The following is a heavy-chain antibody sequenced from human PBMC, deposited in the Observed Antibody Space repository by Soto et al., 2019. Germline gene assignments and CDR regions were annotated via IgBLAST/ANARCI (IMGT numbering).Heavy chain of an antibody. CDR2: FYDSGSD. J-gene: IGHJ3*02. D-gene: IGHD6-19*01. V-gene: IGHV4-39*02. CDR3: ARCGSNGWQVAFDI. Sequence: PQTPSPTRPLSGGSLRDSNYFWGWLRQPPGKGREWFGSFYDSGSDYYSPSLKTRVTMSLDTTKNHFSLKLTSVTAPDTAVYYCARCGSNGWQVAFDIWCQGTMVTVSS. CDR1: GGSLRDSNYF.